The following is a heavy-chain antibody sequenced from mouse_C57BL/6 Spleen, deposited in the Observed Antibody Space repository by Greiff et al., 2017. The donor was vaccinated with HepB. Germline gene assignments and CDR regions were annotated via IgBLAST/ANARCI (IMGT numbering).Heavy chain of an antibody. CDR3: ARHQYYGSSYEY. V-gene: IGHV5-6*02. D-gene: IGHD1-1*01. J-gene: IGHJ2*01. CDR1: GFTFSSYG. Sequence: EVKLVESGGDLVKPGGSLKLSCAASGFTFSSYGMSWVRQTPDKRLEWVATISSGGSYTYYPDSVKGRFTISRDNAKNTLYLQMSSLKSEDTAMYYCARHQYYGSSYEYGGQGTTLTVAS. CDR2: ISSGGSYT.